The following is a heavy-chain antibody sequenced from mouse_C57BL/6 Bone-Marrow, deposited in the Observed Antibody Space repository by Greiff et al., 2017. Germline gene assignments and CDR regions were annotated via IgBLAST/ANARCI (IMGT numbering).Heavy chain of an antibody. Sequence: EVQLVESGGGLVKPGGSLKLSCAASGFTFSDYGMHWVRQAPEKGLEWVAYISSGSSTIYYADTVKGRFTISRDNAKNTLFLQMTSLRSEDTAMYYCAKITTVRYFDVWGTGTTVTVSS. J-gene: IGHJ1*03. V-gene: IGHV5-17*01. CDR3: AKITTVRYFDV. CDR1: GFTFSDYG. CDR2: ISSGSSTI. D-gene: IGHD1-1*01.